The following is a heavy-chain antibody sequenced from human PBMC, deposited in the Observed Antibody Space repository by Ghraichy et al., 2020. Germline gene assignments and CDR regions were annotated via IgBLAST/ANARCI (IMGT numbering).Heavy chain of an antibody. Sequence: GGSLRLSCAASGFTFSSYSMNWVRQAPGKGLEWVSSISSSSSYIYYADSVKGRFTISRDNAKNSLYLQMNSLRAEDTAVYYCARDRQRVGCCYPWGQGTLVTVSS. D-gene: IGHD2-2*01. J-gene: IGHJ4*02. CDR1: GFTFSSYS. CDR2: ISSSSSYI. V-gene: IGHV3-21*01. CDR3: ARDRQRVGCCYP.